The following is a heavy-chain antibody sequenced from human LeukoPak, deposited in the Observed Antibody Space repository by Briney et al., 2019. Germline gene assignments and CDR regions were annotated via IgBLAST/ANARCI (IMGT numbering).Heavy chain of an antibody. CDR2: MNPNSDNT. CDR3: ARRIRGAPADY. CDR1: GYTFTTYD. J-gene: IGHJ4*02. V-gene: IGHV1-8*01. D-gene: IGHD3-10*01. Sequence: ASVKVSCKASGYTFTTYDLNWVRQATGQGLEGRGWMNPNSDNTGYAQKFQGSVTMTRNISITTAYMELSNLTSEDTAVYYCARRIRGAPADYWGQGTLVTVSS.